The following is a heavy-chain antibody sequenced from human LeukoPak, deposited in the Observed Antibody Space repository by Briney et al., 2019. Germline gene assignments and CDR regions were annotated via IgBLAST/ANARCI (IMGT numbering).Heavy chain of an antibody. CDR3: ARGATAMVYPSNWFDP. CDR1: GASFSGFH. V-gene: IGHV4-34*01. J-gene: IGHJ5*02. D-gene: IGHD5-18*01. CDR2: IDHSGST. Sequence: SETLSLTCAVYGASFSGFHWNWIRQPPGKGLEWIGKIDHSGSTNYNPSLKSRLTMSVGTSKDQFSLKLSSVTAADTAVYFCARGATAMVYPSNWFDPWGQGTLVTVSS.